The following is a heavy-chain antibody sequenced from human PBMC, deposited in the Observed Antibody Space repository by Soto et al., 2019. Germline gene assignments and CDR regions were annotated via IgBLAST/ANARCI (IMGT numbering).Heavy chain of an antibody. CDR1: GGSIYRNGYY. J-gene: IGHJ4*02. D-gene: IGHD5-12*01. Sequence: PSETLSLTCAVSGGSIYRNGYYWVWLRQPPGRGLEWIGNSDDNGVTYANPSLKRLVTISRDTTKNQFPLKFTPRTAETAALYYCGKVLVGASGYYDSDSWGPGTLVTVSS. V-gene: IGHV4-39*01. CDR3: GKVLVGASGYYDSDS. CDR2: SDDNGVT.